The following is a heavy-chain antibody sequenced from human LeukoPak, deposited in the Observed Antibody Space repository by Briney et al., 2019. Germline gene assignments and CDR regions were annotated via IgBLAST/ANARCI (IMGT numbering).Heavy chain of an antibody. V-gene: IGHV3-15*01. CDR2: IKSKTDGRTT. J-gene: IGHJ5*02. Sequence: GGSLRLSCAASGLTFSNAWMSWARQAPGKGLEWVGRIKSKTDGRTTDYAAPVKGRFTISRDDSKNTLYLQMNSLKTEDTAVYYCTTDPGYSYGYFYWFDPWGQGTLVTVSS. CDR1: GLTFSNAW. D-gene: IGHD5-18*01. CDR3: TTDPGYSYGYFYWFDP.